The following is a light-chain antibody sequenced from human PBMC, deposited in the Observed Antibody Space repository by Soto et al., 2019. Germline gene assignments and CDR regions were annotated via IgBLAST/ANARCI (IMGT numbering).Light chain of an antibody. Sequence: DIQMTQSPSSLSASLGDTVTISCRASQNIENYLHWYQQMAGKAPEVLLYVASVLKDGVSSRFSGSGYGTDFTLTITNLQPEDFAMYYCQQSFSSPPITFGQGTRLDIK. CDR1: QNIENY. J-gene: IGKJ5*01. CDR3: QQSFSSPPIT. V-gene: IGKV1-39*01. CDR2: VAS.